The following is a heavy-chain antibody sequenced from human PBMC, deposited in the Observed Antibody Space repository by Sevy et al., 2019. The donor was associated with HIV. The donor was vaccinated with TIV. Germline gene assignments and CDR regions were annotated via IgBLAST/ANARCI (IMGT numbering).Heavy chain of an antibody. CDR3: ATAAYGSGRELDN. CDR1: GYTFTSYG. Sequence: ASVKVSCKTSGYTFTSYGISWVRQAPGQGPEWVGWISAYNGKTSHAQKFQERVTVTTDSSTRTAYMELRSLRSDDTAIYYCATAAYGSGRELDNWGQGTLVTVSS. V-gene: IGHV1-18*01. CDR2: ISAYNGKT. D-gene: IGHD3-10*01. J-gene: IGHJ4*02.